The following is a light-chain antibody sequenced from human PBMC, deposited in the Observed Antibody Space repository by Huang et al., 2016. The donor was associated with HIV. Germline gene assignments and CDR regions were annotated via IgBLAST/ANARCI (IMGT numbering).Light chain of an antibody. J-gene: IGKJ1*01. CDR3: QQYNKWPRT. CDR2: DAS. V-gene: IGKV3D-15*01. Sequence: DILMTQSPVTLSVPPGESATLSCRASQHLGSNLAWYQQKPGHPPRLLIYDASTRATGAPARFSGSGSKTDFNLTIDSLQSEDSALYFCQQYNKWPRTFGQGTKLEIK. CDR1: QHLGSN.